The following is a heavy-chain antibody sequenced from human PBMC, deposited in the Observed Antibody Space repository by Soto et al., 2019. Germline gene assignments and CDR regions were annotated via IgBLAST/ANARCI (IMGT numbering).Heavy chain of an antibody. D-gene: IGHD3-3*01. V-gene: IGHV1-8*01. CDR3: ANFWSGYPRPGYYGMDV. CDR2: MNPNSGNT. J-gene: IGHJ6*02. CDR1: GCTFTSYD. Sequence: EASVKVSCKASGCTFTSYDINWVRQATGQGLEWMGWMNPNSGNTGYAQKFQGRVTMTRNTSISTAYMELSSLRSEDTAVYYCANFWSGYPRPGYYGMDVWGQGTTVTVSS.